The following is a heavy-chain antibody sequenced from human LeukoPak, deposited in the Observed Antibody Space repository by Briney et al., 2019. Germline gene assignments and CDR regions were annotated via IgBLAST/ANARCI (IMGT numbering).Heavy chain of an antibody. V-gene: IGHV3-23*01. CDR2: IITRGGST. Sequence: PGGSLRLSCAASGFTFSSFAMSWVRQAPGKGLEWVSIIITRGGSTYYADSVKGRFTISRDNSKNTLFLQMNSLRAEDTAVYYCARGDNVRAYYYGVDVWGQGTTVTVSS. J-gene: IGHJ6*02. CDR1: GFTFSSFA. D-gene: IGHD1-1*01. CDR3: ARGDNVRAYYYGVDV.